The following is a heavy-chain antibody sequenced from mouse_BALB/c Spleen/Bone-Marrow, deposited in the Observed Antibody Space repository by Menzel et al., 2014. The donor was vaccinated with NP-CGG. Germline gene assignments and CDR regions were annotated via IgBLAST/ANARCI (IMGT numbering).Heavy chain of an antibody. Sequence: EVKLMESGGGLVQPGGSLKLSCAASGFDFSRYWMSWVRQAPGKGLEWIGEINPDSSTINYTPSLKDKFIISRDNAKNTQYLQMRKVRSEDTALYYCARRGYYGYSDYWGQGTTLTVSS. J-gene: IGHJ2*01. CDR3: ARRGYYGYSDY. CDR2: INPDSSTI. V-gene: IGHV4-1*02. CDR1: GFDFSRYW. D-gene: IGHD1-2*01.